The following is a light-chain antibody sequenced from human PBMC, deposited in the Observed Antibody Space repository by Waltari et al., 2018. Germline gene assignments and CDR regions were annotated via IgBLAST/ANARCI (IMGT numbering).Light chain of an antibody. CDR2: DAS. CDR1: QSVGKY. Sequence: IALTQSPGTLSFSPVQRATISCRASQSVGKYLAWYQQKPGQAPRLLIYDASTRATGIPDRFSGSGSGTDFSLTISRLEPEDFAVYYCQKYVNLPATFGQGTKVEIK. J-gene: IGKJ1*01. V-gene: IGKV3-20*01. CDR3: QKYVNLPAT.